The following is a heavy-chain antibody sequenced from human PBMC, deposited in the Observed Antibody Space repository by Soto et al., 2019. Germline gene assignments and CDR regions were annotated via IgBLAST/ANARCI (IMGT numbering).Heavy chain of an antibody. CDR1: GGSISSSSYY. CDR2: IYYSGST. Sequence: PSETLSLTCTVSGGSISSSSYYWGGIRQPPGKGLEWIGSIYYSGSTYYNPSLKSRVTISVDTSKNQFSLKLSSVTAADTAVYYCARPAEDSSGYYFDYWGQGTLVTVSS. D-gene: IGHD3-22*01. V-gene: IGHV4-39*01. J-gene: IGHJ4*02. CDR3: ARPAEDSSGYYFDY.